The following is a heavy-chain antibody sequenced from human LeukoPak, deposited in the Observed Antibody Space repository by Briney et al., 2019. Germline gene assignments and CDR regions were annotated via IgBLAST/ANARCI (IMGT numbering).Heavy chain of an antibody. J-gene: IGHJ1*01. Sequence: PGRSLRLSCAASKFTSSHYAMHWVRQAPGKGLEWVAVIWNDGSDKYYADSVKGRFTVSRDNSRNTLYLQMDSLRAEDTGVYYCAKDAQRGFDYSNSLQHWGPGTLVTVSS. D-gene: IGHD4-11*01. CDR3: AKDAQRGFDYSNSLQH. CDR1: KFTSSHYA. CDR2: IWNDGSDK. V-gene: IGHV3-33*06.